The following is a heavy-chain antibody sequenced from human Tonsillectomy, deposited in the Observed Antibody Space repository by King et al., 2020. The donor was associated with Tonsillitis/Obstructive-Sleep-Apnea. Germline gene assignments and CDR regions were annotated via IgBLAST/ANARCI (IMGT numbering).Heavy chain of an antibody. CDR2: IYYSGST. CDR1: GGSISSYY. Sequence: QLQESGPGLVKPSETLSLTCTVSGGSISSYYWSWIRQPPGKGLEWIGYIYYSGSTNYNPPLKSRVTISVDTSKNQFSLKLSSVTAADTAVYYCARLLTFYDFWSGYQGRWFDPWGQGTLVTVSS. V-gene: IGHV4-59*08. CDR3: ARLLTFYDFWSGYQGRWFDP. D-gene: IGHD3-3*01. J-gene: IGHJ5*02.